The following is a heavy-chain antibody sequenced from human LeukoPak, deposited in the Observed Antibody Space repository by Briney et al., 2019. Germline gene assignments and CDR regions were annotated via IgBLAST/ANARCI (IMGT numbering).Heavy chain of an antibody. CDR3: ARSLKVSAALDVFDI. D-gene: IGHD2-2*01. CDR1: EFTFSSHS. V-gene: IGHV3-21*01. CDR2: ISRSGGSI. J-gene: IGHJ3*02. Sequence: GGSLRLSCAASEFTFSSHSMNWVRQAPGKGLEWVSSISRSGGSIYYADSLKGRFTISRDNAKNSLYPQMNSLRAEDTAVYFCARSLKVSAALDVFDIWGQGTMVTVSS.